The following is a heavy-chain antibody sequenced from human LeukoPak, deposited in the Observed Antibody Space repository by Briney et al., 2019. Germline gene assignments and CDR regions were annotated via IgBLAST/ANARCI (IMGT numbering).Heavy chain of an antibody. Sequence: SCKASGYTFTGYYMHWVRQAPGKGLEWVAFIRYDGSNKYYADSVKGRFTISRDNSKNTLYLQMNSLRAEDTAVYYCAKDGSERSYYDFWSGYKGYYFDYWGQGTLVTVSS. D-gene: IGHD3-3*01. V-gene: IGHV3-30*02. J-gene: IGHJ4*02. CDR3: AKDGSERSYYDFWSGYKGYYFDY. CDR2: IRYDGSNK. CDR1: GYTFTGYY.